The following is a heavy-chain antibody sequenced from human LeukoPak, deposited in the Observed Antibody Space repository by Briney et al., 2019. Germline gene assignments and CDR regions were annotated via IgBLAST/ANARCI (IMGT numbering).Heavy chain of an antibody. Sequence: GESLEISCQGSGYSFTSHWSGWVRQVPGKGLEWMGIIYPGDSDTRYSPSFQGQVTISADKSISTGNRQWSSLKASDTAMYYCATSLDSNTWIMAVWGQGTPVTVSS. V-gene: IGHV5-51*01. CDR1: GYSFTSHW. J-gene: IGHJ6*02. CDR2: IYPGDSDT. D-gene: IGHD6-13*01. CDR3: ATSLDSNTWIMAV.